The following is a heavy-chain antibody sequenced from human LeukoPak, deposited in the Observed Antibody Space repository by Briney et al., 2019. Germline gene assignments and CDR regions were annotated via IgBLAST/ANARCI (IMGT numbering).Heavy chain of an antibody. CDR2: IYYSGST. CDR1: GCSISSHY. D-gene: IGHD3-22*01. V-gene: IGHV4-59*11. CDR3: ARELPYYYDSSGSPPARFDP. Sequence: SETLSLTCTVSGCSISSHYWSWIRQPPGKGLEWIGYIYYSGSTNYNPSLKSRVTISVDTSKNQFSLKLSSVTAADTAVYYCARELPYYYDSSGSPPARFDPWGQGTLVTVSS. J-gene: IGHJ5*02.